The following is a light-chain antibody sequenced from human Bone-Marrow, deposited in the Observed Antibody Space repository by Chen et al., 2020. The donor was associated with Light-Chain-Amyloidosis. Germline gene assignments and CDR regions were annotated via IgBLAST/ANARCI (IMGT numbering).Light chain of an antibody. CDR3: QSADSSGTYEVI. CDR1: DLPTKY. J-gene: IGLJ2*01. V-gene: IGLV3-25*03. Sequence: SYALTQPPSVSVSPGHTARITCSGDDLPTKYAYCYQQKPGQAPVLVIHRDTERPSGISERFSGSSSGTTATLTISGVQAEDEADDHCQSADSSGTYEVIFGGGTKLTVL. CDR2: RDT.